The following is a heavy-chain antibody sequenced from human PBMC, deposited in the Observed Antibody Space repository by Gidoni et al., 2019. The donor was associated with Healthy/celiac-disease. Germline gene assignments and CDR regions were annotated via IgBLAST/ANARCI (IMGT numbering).Heavy chain of an antibody. CDR3: ARGGWRYFDY. D-gene: IGHD2-15*01. V-gene: IGHV4-34*01. Sequence: QVQLQQWGAGLLKPSETLSLTCAVYGGSFSGYYWSWIRQPPGKGLEWIGEINHSGSTNYNPSLKSRVTISVDPSKNQFSLKLSSVTAADTAVYYCARGGWRYFDYWGQGTLVTVSS. J-gene: IGHJ4*02. CDR2: INHSGST. CDR1: GGSFSGYY.